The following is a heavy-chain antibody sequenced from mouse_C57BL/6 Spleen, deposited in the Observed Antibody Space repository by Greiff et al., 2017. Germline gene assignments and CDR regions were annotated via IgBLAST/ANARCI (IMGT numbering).Heavy chain of an antibody. D-gene: IGHD1-1*01. CDR3: ARYYYGTWYFDV. V-gene: IGHV1-19*01. Sequence: VQLQQSGPVLVKPGASVKMSCKASGYTFTDYYMNWVKQSHGKSLEWIGVINPYNGGTSYNQKFKGKATLTVDKSSSTAYMELNSLTSEDSAVYYCARYYYGTWYFDVWGTGTTVTVSS. CDR2: INPYNGGT. CDR1: GYTFTDYY. J-gene: IGHJ1*03.